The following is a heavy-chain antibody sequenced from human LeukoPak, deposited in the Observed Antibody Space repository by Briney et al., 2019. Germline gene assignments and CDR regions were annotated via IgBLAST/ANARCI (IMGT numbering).Heavy chain of an antibody. J-gene: IGHJ6*03. CDR1: GYTFTSYG. Sequence: ASVKASCKASGYTFTSYGISWVRQAPGQGLEWMGWISAYNGNTNYAQKLQGRVTMTTDTSTSTAYMELRSLRSDDTAVYYCARANWDFWSGYYSYYYYYMDVWGKGTTVTVSS. V-gene: IGHV1-18*01. D-gene: IGHD3-3*01. CDR3: ARANWDFWSGYYSYYYYYMDV. CDR2: ISAYNGNT.